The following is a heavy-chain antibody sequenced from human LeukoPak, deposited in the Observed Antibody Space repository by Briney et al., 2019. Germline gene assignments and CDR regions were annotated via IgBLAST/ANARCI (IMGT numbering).Heavy chain of an antibody. D-gene: IGHD1-26*01. CDR2: ISSNGGST. J-gene: IGHJ6*03. CDR3: ARGYNNHSGSQRRYYYMDV. CDR1: GFTFSSYA. Sequence: GGSLRLSCAASGFTFSSYAMHWGRQAPGKGLEYVSAISSNGGSTYYANSVKGRFTISRDNSKNTLYLQMGSLRAEDMAVYYCARGYNNHSGSQRRYYYMDVWGKGTTVTVSS. V-gene: IGHV3-64*01.